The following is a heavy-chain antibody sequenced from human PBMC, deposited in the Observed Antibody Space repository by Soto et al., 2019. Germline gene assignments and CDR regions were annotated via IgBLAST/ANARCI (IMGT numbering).Heavy chain of an antibody. CDR3: ARGTVVVPAAIDY. CDR1: GYTFTSYD. CDR2: MNPNSGNT. V-gene: IGHV1-8*01. J-gene: IGHJ4*02. D-gene: IGHD2-2*01. Sequence: GAPVKVSCKASGYTFTSYDINWVRQATGQGLEWMGWMNPNSGNTGYAQKFQGRVTMTRNTSISTAYMELSSLRSEDTAVYYCARGTVVVPAAIDYWGQGTLVTVSS.